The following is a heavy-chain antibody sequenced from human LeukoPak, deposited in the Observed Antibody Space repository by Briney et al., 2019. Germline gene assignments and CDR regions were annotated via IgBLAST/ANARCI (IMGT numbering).Heavy chain of an antibody. D-gene: IGHD2-2*01. CDR2: IIPIFGTA. J-gene: IGHJ5*02. V-gene: IGHV1-69*01. Sequence: EASVKVSCKASGGTFSSYAISWVRQAPGQGLEWMGGIIPIFGTANYAQKFQGRVTITADESTSTAYMELSSLRSEDTAVYYCAREGSPIVVVPAAMGDGWFDPWGQGTLVTASS. CDR3: AREGSPIVVVPAAMGDGWFDP. CDR1: GGTFSSYA.